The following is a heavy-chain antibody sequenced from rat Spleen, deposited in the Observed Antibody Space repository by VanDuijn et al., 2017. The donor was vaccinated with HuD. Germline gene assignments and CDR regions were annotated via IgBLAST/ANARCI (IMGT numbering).Heavy chain of an antibody. Sequence: QVQLKESGPGLVQPSQTLSLTCTVSGFSLTSYHVSWVRQPPGKGLEWMGVIWGNGNANYNSPLKSRLSISRDTSKSQVYLKMTSLQTEDTATDYGARADISAIYTDGIWGQGVMVTVSS. CDR1: GFSLTSYH. V-gene: IGHV2-13*01. CDR3: ARADISAIYTDGI. D-gene: IGHD1-2*01. CDR2: IWGNGNA. J-gene: IGHJ2*01.